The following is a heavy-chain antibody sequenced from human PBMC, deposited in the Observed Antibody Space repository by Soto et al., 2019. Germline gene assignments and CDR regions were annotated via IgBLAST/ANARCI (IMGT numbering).Heavy chain of an antibody. CDR3: ARATYDYDSSGYSPYYFDY. CDR2: IYYSGST. J-gene: IGHJ4*01. V-gene: IGHV4-61*01. Sequence: SETLSLTCTVSGGSVSSGSYYWSWIRQPPGKGLEWIGYIYYSGSTNYNPSLKSRVTISVDTSKNQFSLKLSSVTAADTAVYYCARATYDYDSSGYSPYYFDYWGHGTLVTVSS. CDR1: GGSVSSGSYY. D-gene: IGHD3-22*01.